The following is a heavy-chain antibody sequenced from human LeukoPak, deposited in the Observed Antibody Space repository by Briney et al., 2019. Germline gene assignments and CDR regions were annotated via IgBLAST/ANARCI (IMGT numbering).Heavy chain of an antibody. CDR3: AREGDSSVFYDY. V-gene: IGHV4-34*01. J-gene: IGHJ4*02. D-gene: IGHD3-22*01. CDR2: IHDSGST. Sequence: SETLSLTCAVYRGSFSGYYWSWIRQPSGKGLEWIGEIHDSGSTNYNPSLKSRVTISVDTSKNQFSLKLSSVTAADTAVYYCAREGDSSVFYDYWGQGTLVTVCS. CDR1: RGSFSGYY.